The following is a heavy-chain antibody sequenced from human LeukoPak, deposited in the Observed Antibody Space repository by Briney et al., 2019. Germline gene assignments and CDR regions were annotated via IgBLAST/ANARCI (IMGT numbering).Heavy chain of an antibody. Sequence: ASVKVSCKASGYTFTSYAMHWVRQAPGQRLEWMGWINAGNGNTKYSQKFQGRVTITRDTSASTAYMELSSLRSEDTAVYYCARDPCSSTSCYGNWFDPWGPGNPGHRLL. CDR3: ARDPCSSTSCYGNWFDP. D-gene: IGHD2-2*01. CDR1: GYTFTSYA. V-gene: IGHV1-3*01. CDR2: INAGNGNT. J-gene: IGHJ5*02.